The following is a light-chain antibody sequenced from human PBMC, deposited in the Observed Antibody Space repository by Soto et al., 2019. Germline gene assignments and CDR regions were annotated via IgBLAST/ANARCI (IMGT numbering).Light chain of an antibody. Sequence: QSVLAQPGSVSGSPGQSITISCTGTSSDVGSYNLVSWYQQHPGKAPKLMIYEGSKRPSGVSNRFSGSKSGNTASLTISGLQAEDEADYYCCSYAGSSTLYVFGPGTKVTVL. CDR1: SSDVGSYNL. V-gene: IGLV2-23*01. J-gene: IGLJ1*01. CDR3: CSYAGSSTLYV. CDR2: EGS.